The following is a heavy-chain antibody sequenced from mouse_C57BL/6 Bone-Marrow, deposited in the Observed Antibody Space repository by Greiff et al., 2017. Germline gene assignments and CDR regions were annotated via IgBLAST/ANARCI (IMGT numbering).Heavy chain of an antibody. CDR3: TTGSLYFDY. Sequence: VQLQQSGAELVRPGASVTLSCTASGFNIKDDYMHWVKQRPEQGLGWIGWIDPETGDTEYASKFQGKATITADTSSNTAYLQLSSLTSEATAVYFCTTGSLYFDYWGQGATLTVSS. CDR1: GFNIKDDY. D-gene: IGHD1-1*01. CDR2: IDPETGDT. J-gene: IGHJ2*01. V-gene: IGHV14-4*01.